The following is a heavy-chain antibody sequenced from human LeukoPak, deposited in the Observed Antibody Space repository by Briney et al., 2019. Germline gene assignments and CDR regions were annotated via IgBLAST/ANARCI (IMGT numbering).Heavy chain of an antibody. CDR1: GFSFSDYW. CDR2: INSDGSST. J-gene: IGHJ5*02. V-gene: IGHV3-74*01. D-gene: IGHD6-13*01. CDR3: ARVAIAAAQGRGSFNWFDP. Sequence: GGSLRLSCAASGFSFSDYWMHWVRQAPGEGLVWVSRINSDGSSTSYADSVRGQFTISRDNAKNTLYLQMNSLRAVDTAVYYCARVAIAAAQGRGSFNWFDPWGQGTLLTVPS.